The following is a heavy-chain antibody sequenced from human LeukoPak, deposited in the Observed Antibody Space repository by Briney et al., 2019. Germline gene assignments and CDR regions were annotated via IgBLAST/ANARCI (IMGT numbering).Heavy chain of an antibody. CDR2: IRYDGSNK. J-gene: IGHJ1*01. Sequence: PGGSLRLSCAASGFTFSSYGMHWVRQAPGKGLEWVAFIRYDGSNKYYADSVKGRFTISRDNSKNTLYLQMNSLRAEDTAAYYRAKDRYDFWSGYSRTEYFQHWGQGTLVTVSS. CDR1: GFTFSSYG. D-gene: IGHD3-3*01. V-gene: IGHV3-30*02. CDR3: AKDRYDFWSGYSRTEYFQH.